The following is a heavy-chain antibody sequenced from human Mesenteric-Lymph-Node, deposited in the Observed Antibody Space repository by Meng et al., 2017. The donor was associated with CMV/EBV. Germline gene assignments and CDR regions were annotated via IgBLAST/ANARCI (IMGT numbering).Heavy chain of an antibody. J-gene: IGHJ5*02. Sequence: GGSLRLSCAASGFTFSSYAMSWVRQAPGKGLEWVSAISGSGGSTYYADSVKGRFTISRDNSKNTLYLQMNSLRAEDTAIYYCAKLVVPAAIEENWFDPWGQGTLVTVSS. CDR3: AKLVVPAAIEENWFDP. D-gene: IGHD2-2*02. CDR2: ISGSGGST. CDR1: GFTFSSYA. V-gene: IGHV3-23*01.